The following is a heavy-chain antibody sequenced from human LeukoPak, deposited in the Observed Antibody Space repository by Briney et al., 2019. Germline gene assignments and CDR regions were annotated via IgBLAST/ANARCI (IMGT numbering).Heavy chain of an antibody. CDR1: GGSIANYY. Sequence: SETLSLTCTVSGGSIANYYWSWIRQTPGKGLEWIGFSYYTGPTNYNPSLKSRVTISIDTSKSQFSLRLTSVTPADTAISYCARDYPHFFDNWGQGALVTVSS. CDR3: ARDYPHFFDN. J-gene: IGHJ4*02. V-gene: IGHV4-59*01. CDR2: SYYTGPT. D-gene: IGHD3-16*02.